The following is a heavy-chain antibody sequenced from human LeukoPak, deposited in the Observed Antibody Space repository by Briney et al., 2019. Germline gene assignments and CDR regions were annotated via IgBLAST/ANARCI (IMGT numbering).Heavy chain of an antibody. CDR3: ARTVGLTPFIDY. J-gene: IGHJ4*02. V-gene: IGHV4-59*01. CDR1: GGSISSYY. CDR2: IYYSGST. Sequence: KSSETLSLTCTVSGGSISSYYWSWIRQPPGKGLEWIGYIYYSGSTNYNPSLKSRVTISVDTSKNQFSLKLSSVTAADTAVYYCARTVGLTPFIDYWGQGTLVTVSS. D-gene: IGHD4-23*01.